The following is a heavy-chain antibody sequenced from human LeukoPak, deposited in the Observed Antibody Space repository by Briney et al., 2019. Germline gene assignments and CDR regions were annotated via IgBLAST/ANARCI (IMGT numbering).Heavy chain of an antibody. J-gene: IGHJ6*02. CDR1: GFTFSSYA. D-gene: IGHD6-13*01. CDR3: ARDVVGSSNNGMDV. Sequence: GALRLSCAASGFTFSSYAMHWVRQAPGKGLEWVAVISYDGSNKYYADSVKGRFTISRDNSKNTLYLQMNSLRAEGTAVYYCARDVVGSSNNGMDVWGQGTTVTVSS. CDR2: ISYDGSNK. V-gene: IGHV3-30-3*01.